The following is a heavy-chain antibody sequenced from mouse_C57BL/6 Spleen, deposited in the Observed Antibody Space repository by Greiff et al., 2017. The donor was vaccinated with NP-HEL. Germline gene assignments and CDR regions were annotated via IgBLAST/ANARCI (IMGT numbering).Heavy chain of an antibody. J-gene: IGHJ4*01. Sequence: EVMLVESGEGLVKPGGSLKLSCAASGFTFSSYAMSWVRQTPEKRLEWVAYISSGGDYIYYADTVKGRFTISRDNARNTLYLQMSSLKSEYTAMYYCTIEDYYYLYAMDYLGQGTSVTVSS. CDR3: TIEDYYYLYAMDY. D-gene: IGHD2-4*01. V-gene: IGHV5-9-1*02. CDR1: GFTFSSYA. CDR2: ISSGGDYI.